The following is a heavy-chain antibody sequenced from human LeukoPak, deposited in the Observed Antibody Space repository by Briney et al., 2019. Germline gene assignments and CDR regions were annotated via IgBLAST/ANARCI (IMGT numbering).Heavy chain of an antibody. J-gene: IGHJ3*02. CDR3: AKDAKPYYYDSSGYYYAGAFDI. CDR1: GFTFSSYA. D-gene: IGHD3-22*01. V-gene: IGHV3-23*01. CDR2: IGGSGGST. Sequence: PGGSLTLSCAASGFTFSSYAMSWVRQAPGKGLEWVSAIGGSGGSTYYADSVKGRFTISRDNSKNTLHLQMNSLRAEDTAVYYCAKDAKPYYYDSSGYYYAGAFDIWGQGTMVTVSS.